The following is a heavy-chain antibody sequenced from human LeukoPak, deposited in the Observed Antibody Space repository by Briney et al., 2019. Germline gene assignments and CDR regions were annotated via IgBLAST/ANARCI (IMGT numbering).Heavy chain of an antibody. Sequence: GESLRLSCAASGFTFSSYSMNWVRQAPGKGLEWVSYISSSSSTIYYADSVKGRFTISRDNAKNSLYLQMNSLRAEDTAVYYCARKGYSSSSGGGYFDYWGQGTLVTVSS. CDR2: ISSSSSTI. J-gene: IGHJ4*02. CDR1: GFTFSSYS. CDR3: ARKGYSSSSGGGYFDY. V-gene: IGHV3-48*01. D-gene: IGHD6-6*01.